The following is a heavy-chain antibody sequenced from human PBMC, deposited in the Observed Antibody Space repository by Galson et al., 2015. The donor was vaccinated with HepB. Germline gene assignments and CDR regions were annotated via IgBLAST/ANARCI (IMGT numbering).Heavy chain of an antibody. J-gene: IGHJ4*02. CDR1: GYTLTAHY. Sequence: SVKVSCKASGYTLTAHYIHWVRQAPGQGLQWMGIINPNDGATDYAQKFQARVTLTRDATTNTVYMDLTSLRFEDTAIYYCAREVAIDSGVCCRIDYWGQGTLVTVSS. D-gene: IGHD2-8*02. V-gene: IGHV1-46*01. CDR2: INPNDGAT. CDR3: AREVAIDSGVCCRIDY.